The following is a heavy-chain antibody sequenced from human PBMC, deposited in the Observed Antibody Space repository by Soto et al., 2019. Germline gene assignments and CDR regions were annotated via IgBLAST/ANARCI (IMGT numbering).Heavy chain of an antibody. CDR2: IYYSGST. Sequence: PSETLSLTCTVSGGSISSSSYFWGWIRQPPGKGLEWIGSIYYSGSTYYNPSLKSRVTISVDTSKNQFSLKLSSVTAADTAVYYFARKTRDPEVGYYYYYGTEVWGQGTTVTASS. J-gene: IGHJ6*02. V-gene: IGHV4-39*01. CDR3: ARKTRDPEVGYYYYYGTEV. D-gene: IGHD2-21*02. CDR1: GGSISSSSYF.